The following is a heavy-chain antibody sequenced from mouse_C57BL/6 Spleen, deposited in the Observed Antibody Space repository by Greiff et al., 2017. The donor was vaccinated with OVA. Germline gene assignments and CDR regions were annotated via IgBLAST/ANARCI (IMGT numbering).Heavy chain of an antibody. CDR2: ISDGGSYT. J-gene: IGHJ4*01. CDR3: ARDLTGTQSYAMDY. V-gene: IGHV5-4*01. CDR1: GFTFSSYA. Sequence: EVKLVESGGGLVKPGGSLKLSCAASGFTFSSYAMSWVRQTPEKRLEWVATISDGGSYTYYPDNVKGRFTISRDNAKNNLYLQMSHLKSEDTAMYYCARDLTGTQSYAMDYWGQGTSVTVSS. D-gene: IGHD4-1*01.